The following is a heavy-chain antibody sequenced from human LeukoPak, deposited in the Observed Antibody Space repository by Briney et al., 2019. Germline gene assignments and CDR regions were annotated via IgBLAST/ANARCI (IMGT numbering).Heavy chain of an antibody. CDR1: GFTFSVAA. D-gene: IGHD3-9*01. CDR3: VRGSDWAFDY. CDR2: IGASGEST. Sequence: PGGSLRLSCAASGFTFSVAAMTWVRQAPGKGLEWVSLIGASGESTYYADSVKGRFTISRDNSKNTLSLQMNSLRAEDTAVYYCVRGSDWAFDYWGQGTLVTVSS. J-gene: IGHJ4*02. V-gene: IGHV3-23*01.